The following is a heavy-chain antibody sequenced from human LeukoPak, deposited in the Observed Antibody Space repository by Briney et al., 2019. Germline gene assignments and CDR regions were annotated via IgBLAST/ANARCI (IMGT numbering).Heavy chain of an antibody. V-gene: IGHV4-4*02. D-gene: IGHD2-2*01. CDR2: INHSGST. Sequence: SGTLSLTCAVSGGSISSSNWWSWVRQPPGKGLEWIGQINHSGSTNYNPSLKSRVAISVDKSKNQFSLNLNSVTAADTAVYYCARARQGYCTSASCYLSLDYWGQGTLVTVSS. CDR1: GGSISSSNW. CDR3: ARARQGYCTSASCYLSLDY. J-gene: IGHJ4*02.